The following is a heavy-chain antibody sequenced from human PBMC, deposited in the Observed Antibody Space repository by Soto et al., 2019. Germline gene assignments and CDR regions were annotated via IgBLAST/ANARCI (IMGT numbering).Heavy chain of an antibody. CDR1: GGSSSSGEYY. J-gene: IGHJ5*02. Sequence: QVQLQESGPGLVRPSQTLSLTCAVSGGSSSSGEYYWTWIRQPPGKGLEWIGHIYYNGATNYNPSLKSRSSVSVDTSKNQFSLRLSSVTAADTAMYYCARIVGATSGWFDPWGQGTLVTVSS. D-gene: IGHD1-26*01. V-gene: IGHV4-30-4*01. CDR2: IYYNGAT. CDR3: ARIVGATSGWFDP.